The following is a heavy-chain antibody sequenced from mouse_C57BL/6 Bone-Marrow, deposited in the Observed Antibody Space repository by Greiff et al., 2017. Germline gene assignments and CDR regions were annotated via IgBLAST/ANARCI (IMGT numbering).Heavy chain of an antibody. CDR1: GFTFSDYG. CDR3: ARHGAHAMDY. Sequence: EVKLVESGGGLVQPGGSLKLSCAASGFTFSDYGMAWVRQAPRKGPEWVAFISNLAYSIYYADTVTGRFTISRENAKNTLYLEMSSLRSEDTAMYYCARHGAHAMDYWGQGTSVTVSS. J-gene: IGHJ4*01. CDR2: ISNLAYSI. V-gene: IGHV5-15*04.